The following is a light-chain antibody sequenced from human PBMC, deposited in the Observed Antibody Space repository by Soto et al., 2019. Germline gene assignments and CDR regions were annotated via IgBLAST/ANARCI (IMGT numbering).Light chain of an antibody. CDR2: EIS. CDR1: SSDVGKYNY. CDR3: SSYTGSSINTVV. Sequence: QSVLTQPASVSGSPGQSITISCTGTSSDVGKYNYVSWYQQHPAKAPKLIIFEISNRPSGVSNRFSGSKSGTTASLTISGLQAEDEAEYYCSSYTGSSINTVVFGGGTKLTVL. V-gene: IGLV2-14*01. J-gene: IGLJ2*01.